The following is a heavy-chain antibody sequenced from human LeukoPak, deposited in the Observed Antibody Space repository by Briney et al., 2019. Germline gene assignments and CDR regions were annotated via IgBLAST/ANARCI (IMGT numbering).Heavy chain of an antibody. CDR1: GFTFSSYG. D-gene: IGHD3-22*01. CDR2: IWFDGSNK. V-gene: IGHV3-33*01. Sequence: GGSLRLSCAASGFTFSSYGMHWVRQAPGKGLEWVAIIWFDGSNKYYADSVKGRFTISRDNSKNTLYLQMNSLRAEDTAVYYCARVYDISAYYFHAFDIWGQGTMLSVSS. CDR3: ARVYDISAYYFHAFDI. J-gene: IGHJ3*02.